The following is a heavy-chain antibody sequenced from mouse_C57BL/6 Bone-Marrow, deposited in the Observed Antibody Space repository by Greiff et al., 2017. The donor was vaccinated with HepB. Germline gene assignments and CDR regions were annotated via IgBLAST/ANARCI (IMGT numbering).Heavy chain of an antibody. J-gene: IGHJ4*01. V-gene: IGHV1-55*01. Sequence: VQLQQPGAELVKPGASVKMSCKASGYTFTSYWITWVKQRPGQGLEWIGDIYPGSGSTNYNEKFKGKATLTADKSSSTAYMQLNSLTSEDSAVYFCARGVVATDYYAMDYWGQGTSVTVSS. CDR1: GYTFTSYW. CDR3: ARGVVATDYYAMDY. D-gene: IGHD1-1*01. CDR2: IYPGSGST.